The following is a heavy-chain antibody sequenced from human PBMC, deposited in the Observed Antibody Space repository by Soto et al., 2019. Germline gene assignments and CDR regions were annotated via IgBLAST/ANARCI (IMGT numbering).Heavy chain of an antibody. CDR3: VHHGGDPYYHDF. V-gene: IGHV4-4*02. D-gene: IGHD4-17*01. Sequence: SETLSLTCAVSGGPLSSSSWWSWVRQPPGKALEWLGEIYYSGSTKYNPSLNSRVTISADQSKNDFSLRLSSVTAADTAVYYCVHHGGDPYYHDFWAPEMLVTVFS. J-gene: IGHJ4*02. CDR2: IYYSGST. CDR1: GGPLSSSSW.